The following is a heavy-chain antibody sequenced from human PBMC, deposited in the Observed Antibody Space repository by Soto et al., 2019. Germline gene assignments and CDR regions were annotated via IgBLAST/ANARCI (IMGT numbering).Heavy chain of an antibody. CDR2: ISGSGGST. V-gene: IGHV3-23*01. J-gene: IGHJ3*02. CDR1: GFTFSSYA. Sequence: GGSLRLSCAASGFTFSSYAMSWVRQAPGKGLEWVSAISGSGGSTYYADSVKGRFTISRDNSKNTLYLQMNSLRAEDRAVYYCAKLSDATERIRAAFDIWGQGTMVTVSS. D-gene: IGHD2-15*01. CDR3: AKLSDATERIRAAFDI.